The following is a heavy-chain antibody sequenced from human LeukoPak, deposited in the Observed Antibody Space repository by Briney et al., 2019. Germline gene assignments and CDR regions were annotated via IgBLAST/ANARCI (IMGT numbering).Heavy chain of an antibody. V-gene: IGHV4-61*01. CDR3: ARAATVVTNLDY. J-gene: IGHJ4*02. CDR1: GGSVSSGSYY. CDR2: IYYSGST. D-gene: IGHD4-23*01. Sequence: SETLSLTCTVSGGSVSSGSYYLSWIRQPPGKGLEWIGYIYYSGSTNYNPSLKSRVTISVDTSKNQFSLKLSSVTAADTAVYYCARAATVVTNLDYWGQGTLVTVSS.